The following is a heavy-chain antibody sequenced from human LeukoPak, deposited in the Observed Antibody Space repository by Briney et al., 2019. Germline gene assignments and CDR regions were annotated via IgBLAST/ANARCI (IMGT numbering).Heavy chain of an antibody. J-gene: IGHJ6*02. CDR2: ITPIFNPT. V-gene: IGHV1-69*13. CDR1: GGTFTNYA. Sequence: GASVKVSCKASGGTFTNYAINWVRQAPGQGLEWMGGITPIFNPTNYAQKFQDRVTITADESTSTAYMELSSLRSEDTAVYYCARGYCSSISCFSGGMDVWGQGTTVTVSS. CDR3: ARGYCSSISCFSGGMDV. D-gene: IGHD2-2*01.